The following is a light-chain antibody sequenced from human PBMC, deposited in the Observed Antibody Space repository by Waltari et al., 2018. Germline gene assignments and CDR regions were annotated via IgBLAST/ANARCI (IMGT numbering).Light chain of an antibody. Sequence: EIVMTQSPATLSVSPGERATLSCRAGQSVSSNLAWYKQKPGQAPMLLIYGASTRATGIPARFSGSGSGTEFTLTISSLQSEDFAVYYCQQYNNWPLTFGGGTKVEIK. CDR1: QSVSSN. CDR2: GAS. V-gene: IGKV3-15*01. J-gene: IGKJ4*01. CDR3: QQYNNWPLT.